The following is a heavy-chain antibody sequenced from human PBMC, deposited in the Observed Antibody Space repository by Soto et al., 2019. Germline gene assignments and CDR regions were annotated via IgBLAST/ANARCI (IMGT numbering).Heavy chain of an antibody. Sequence: EVQLVESGGGLIQPGGSLRLSCAASGFAVSSKYMTWVRQAPGKGLEWVSVIYGGGTTYYADSVKGRFTISRDTSKNTLYLQMNSLRGEDTAVYYCVQTTGWPGFDFWGQGTLVTGSS. D-gene: IGHD6-19*01. CDR3: VQTTGWPGFDF. J-gene: IGHJ4*02. V-gene: IGHV3-53*01. CDR2: IYGGGTT. CDR1: GFAVSSKY.